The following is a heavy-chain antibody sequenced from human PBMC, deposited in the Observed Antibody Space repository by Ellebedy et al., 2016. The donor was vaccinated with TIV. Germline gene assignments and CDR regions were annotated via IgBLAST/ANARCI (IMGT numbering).Heavy chain of an antibody. CDR1: GGSISSSSDF. Sequence: MPSETLSLTCTVSGGSISSSSDFWGWIRQPPGTGLEWIGSIYYRGRTDYYPSLKSRLTISIDTSKNQFYLHLSSVTAADTAIYFCARRDGVMGSGGLYYYGMDVWGQGTTVTVSS. V-gene: IGHV4-39*01. CDR3: ARRDGVMGSGGLYYYGMDV. D-gene: IGHD2-8*01. J-gene: IGHJ6*02. CDR2: IYYRGRT.